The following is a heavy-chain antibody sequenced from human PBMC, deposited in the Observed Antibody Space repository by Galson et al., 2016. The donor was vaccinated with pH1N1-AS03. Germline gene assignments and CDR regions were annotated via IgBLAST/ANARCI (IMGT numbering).Heavy chain of an antibody. Sequence: SETLSLTCAVYGGSFGGYYWNWIRQPPGKGLEWVGEINHSGSTNYNPSLKSRVTRSVDTSKNQFSLKLSSVTAADTAVYYCAAYRPLRPGVLDVWGQGTTVTVSS. D-gene: IGHD3-16*02. J-gene: IGHJ6*02. CDR2: INHSGST. CDR1: GGSFGGYY. V-gene: IGHV4-34*01. CDR3: AAYRPLRPGVLDV.